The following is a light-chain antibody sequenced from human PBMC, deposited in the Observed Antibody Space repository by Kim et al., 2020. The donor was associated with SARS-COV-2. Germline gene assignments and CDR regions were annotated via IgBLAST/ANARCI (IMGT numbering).Light chain of an antibody. Sequence: LSPGERATLSCSACQSVSNYLAWYRQRPGQPPRLLIYDVFNRATSTPAMFSGSGSGTDFILTISLLAPDYFAVYYCQHRSSCPPTFGPGTKVDIK. CDR3: QHRSSCPPT. CDR1: QSVSNY. J-gene: IGKJ3*01. V-gene: IGKV3-11*01. CDR2: DVF.